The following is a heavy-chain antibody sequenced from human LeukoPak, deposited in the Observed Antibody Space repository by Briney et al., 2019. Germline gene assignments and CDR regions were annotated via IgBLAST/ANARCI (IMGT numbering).Heavy chain of an antibody. V-gene: IGHV3-66*01. D-gene: IGHD3-3*01. CDR3: SRDTHDDFWSGFSET. CDR2: IYSSGSA. CDR1: GFTVSSNY. J-gene: IGHJ5*02. Sequence: GGSLRLSCAASGFTVSSNYMNWVRQAPGRGLEWVSVIYSSGSAFYADSVKDRFITSRDNSKNTLFLQMNRLTGEDTAVYYCSRDTHDDFWSGFSETWGQGTLVTVSS.